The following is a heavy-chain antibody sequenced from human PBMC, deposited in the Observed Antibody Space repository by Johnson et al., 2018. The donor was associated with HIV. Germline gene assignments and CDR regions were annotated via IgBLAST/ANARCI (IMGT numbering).Heavy chain of an antibody. V-gene: IGHV3-74*02. CDR3: ARGGKSYYGAFDI. CDR1: EFTVSSNY. Sequence: VQLVESGGKLIQPGGSLRLSCAASEFTVSSNYMSWVRQAPGKGLEWVSRINSDGSSTSYADSVKGRFTISRDNAKNTLYLQMNSLRAEDTAVYYCARGGKSYYGAFDIWGQGTMVTVSS. J-gene: IGHJ3*02. CDR2: INSDGSST. D-gene: IGHD3-10*01.